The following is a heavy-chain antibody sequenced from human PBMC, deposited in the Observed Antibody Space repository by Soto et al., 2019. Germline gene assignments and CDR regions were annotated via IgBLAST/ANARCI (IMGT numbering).Heavy chain of an antibody. Sequence: PSETLSLTCTVSGGSISSSSYYWCWIRQPPGKGLEWIGSIYYSGSTYYNPSLKSRVTISVDTSKNQFSLKLSSVTAADTAVYYCARLGLAGHYYGMDVCGHGPTVTVSS. CDR3: ARLGLAGHYYGMDV. D-gene: IGHD6-19*01. J-gene: IGHJ6*02. CDR1: GGSISSSSYY. CDR2: IYYSGST. V-gene: IGHV4-39*01.